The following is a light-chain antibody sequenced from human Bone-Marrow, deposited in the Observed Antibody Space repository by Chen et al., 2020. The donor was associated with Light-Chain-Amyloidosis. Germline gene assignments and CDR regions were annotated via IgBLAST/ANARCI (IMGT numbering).Light chain of an antibody. CDR3: SSYTITNTLV. CDR1: SSDVGGDNH. CDR2: EVT. Sequence: QSPLTQPASVSGPPGQSTTIPCTGTSSDVGGDNHVSWYQQHPDKAPKLMIYEVTNRPSWVPDRFSGSKSDNTASLTISGLQTEDEADYFCSSYTITNTLVFGSGTRVTVL. J-gene: IGLJ1*01. V-gene: IGLV2-14*01.